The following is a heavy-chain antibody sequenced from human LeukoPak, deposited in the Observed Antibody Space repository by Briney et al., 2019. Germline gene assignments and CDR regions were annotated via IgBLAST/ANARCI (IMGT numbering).Heavy chain of an antibody. J-gene: IGHJ4*02. Sequence: PSETLTLTCTVSGGSISSYYWSWIRQPPGKGLEWIGYIYYSGSTNYNPSLKSRVTISVDTSKNQFSLKLSSVTAADTAVYYCATSQGRELLFDYWGQGTLVTVSS. CDR1: GGSISSYY. V-gene: IGHV4-59*08. CDR3: ATSQGRELLFDY. D-gene: IGHD1-26*01. CDR2: IYYSGST.